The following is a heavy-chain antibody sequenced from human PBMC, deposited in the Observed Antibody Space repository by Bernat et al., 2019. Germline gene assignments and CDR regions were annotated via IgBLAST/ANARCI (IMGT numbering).Heavy chain of an antibody. Sequence: QVQLVESGGGVVQPGRSLRLSCAASGFTFSSYAMHWVRQAPGKGLEWVAVISYDGSNKYYADSVKGRFTISRDNSKNTLYLQMNSLRAEDMAVYYCARDPDRVSTTDFDYWGQGTLVTVSS. J-gene: IGHJ4*02. V-gene: IGHV3-30-3*01. CDR1: GFTFSSYA. CDR2: ISYDGSNK. D-gene: IGHD6-13*01. CDR3: ARDPDRVSTTDFDY.